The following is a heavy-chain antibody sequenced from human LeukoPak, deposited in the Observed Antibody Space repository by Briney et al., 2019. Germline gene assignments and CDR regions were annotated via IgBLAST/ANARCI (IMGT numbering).Heavy chain of an antibody. J-gene: IGHJ4*02. CDR2: ISSSGSTI. D-gene: IGHD5-12*01. Sequence: KPGGSLRLSCAASGFTFSDYYMSWIRQAPGKGLEWVSYISSSGSTIYYADSVKGRFTISRDNAKNSLYLQMNSLGAEDTAVYYCARELPPLPRGYADYWGQGTLVTVSS. V-gene: IGHV3-11*01. CDR1: GFTFSDYY. CDR3: ARELPPLPRGYADY.